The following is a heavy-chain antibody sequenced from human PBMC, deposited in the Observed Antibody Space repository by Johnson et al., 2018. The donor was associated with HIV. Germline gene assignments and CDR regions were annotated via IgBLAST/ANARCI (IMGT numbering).Heavy chain of an antibody. CDR1: GFTFSSYG. V-gene: IGHV3-30*18. Sequence: QVQLVESGGGLMQPGGSLRLSCAASGFTFSSYGMHWVRQAPGKGLERVAVISYDGSNKYYADSVKGRFTISRDNSKNTLYLQMNSLRAEDTAVYYCAKVSSWYFLRAFDIWGQGTMVTVSS. J-gene: IGHJ3*02. CDR2: ISYDGSNK. CDR3: AKVSSWYFLRAFDI. D-gene: IGHD6-13*01.